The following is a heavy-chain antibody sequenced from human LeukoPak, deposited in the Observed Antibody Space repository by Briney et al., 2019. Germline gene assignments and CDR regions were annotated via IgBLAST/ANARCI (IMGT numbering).Heavy chain of an antibody. CDR2: ISYDGSNK. CDR1: GFTFSSYA. D-gene: IGHD5-24*01. CDR3: AREYSRDGPYGMDV. J-gene: IGHJ6*02. Sequence: PGGSLRLSCAASGFTFSSYAMHWVRQVPGKGLEWVAAISYDGSNKYYADSVKGRFTISRDNSKNTLYLQMNSLRAEDTAVYHCAREYSRDGPYGMDVWGQGTTVTVSS. V-gene: IGHV3-30-3*01.